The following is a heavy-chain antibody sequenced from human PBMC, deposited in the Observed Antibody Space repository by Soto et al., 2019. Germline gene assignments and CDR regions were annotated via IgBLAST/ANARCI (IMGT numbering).Heavy chain of an antibody. CDR1: GFTFDGPA. V-gene: IGHV3-9*01. CDR2: IFWNSGNA. Sequence: GGSLRLSCADSGFTFDGPAMHWVRQAPGKGLEWVSGIFWNSGNAGYADSVEGRFTISRDKAKNTLYLQMNSLRADDTALYYCTKDITAGGADVWGKGTTVTVSS. J-gene: IGHJ6*04. CDR3: TKDITAGGADV. D-gene: IGHD2-21*01.